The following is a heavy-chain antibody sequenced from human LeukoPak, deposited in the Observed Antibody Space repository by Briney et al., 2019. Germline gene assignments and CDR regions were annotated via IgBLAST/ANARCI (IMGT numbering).Heavy chain of an antibody. J-gene: IGHJ4*02. D-gene: IGHD5-18*01. CDR2: INPNSGGT. CDR3: ARDSEWKHIDY. Sequence: APAKVSCKASGYTFTGYYMHWVRQAPGQGLEWMGRINPNSGGTNYAQKFQGRVTMTRDTSISTAYMELSRLRSDDTAVYYCARDSEWKHIDYWGQGTLVTVSS. V-gene: IGHV1-2*06. CDR1: GYTFTGYY.